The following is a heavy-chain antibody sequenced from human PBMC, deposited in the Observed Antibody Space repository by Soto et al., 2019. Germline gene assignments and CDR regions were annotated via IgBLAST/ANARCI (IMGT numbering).Heavy chain of an antibody. CDR3: ARHSIAHYYYEGYWFFDL. J-gene: IGHJ2*01. Sequence: EVQLVQSGAEVKEPGESLKISCKGSGYNFAIYWIGWVRQMPGKGLEWMGIIYPGDSEARYSPSFQGQVTISADKSISTAFLQWNSLEASDTAMYYCARHSIAHYYYEGYWFFDLWGRGTLVTVSS. D-gene: IGHD3-22*01. CDR2: IYPGDSEA. V-gene: IGHV5-51*01. CDR1: GYNFAIYW.